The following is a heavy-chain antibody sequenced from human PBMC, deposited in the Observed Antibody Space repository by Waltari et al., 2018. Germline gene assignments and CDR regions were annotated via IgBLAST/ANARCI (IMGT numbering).Heavy chain of an antibody. D-gene: IGHD3-10*01. CDR2: IYYSGST. V-gene: IGHV4-59*01. J-gene: IGHJ6*02. CDR3: ARLGSYLGRDYYYGMDV. CDR1: GGSISRYS. Sequence: QVQLQESGPGLVKPSETLSLTCTVSGGSISRYSWSWIRQPPGKGLEWIGYIYYSGSTNYTPSLKSRVTISVDTSKNQFSLKLSSVTAADTAVYYCARLGSYLGRDYYYGMDVWGQGTTVTVSS.